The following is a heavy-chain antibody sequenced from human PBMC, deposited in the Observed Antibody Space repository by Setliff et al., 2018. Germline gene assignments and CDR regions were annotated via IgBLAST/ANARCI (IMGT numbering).Heavy chain of an antibody. CDR1: RFTFSNYA. CDR3: ARGGDAYNQNAFDI. Sequence: GGSLRLSCAASRFTFSNYAMSWVRQAPGKGLEWVSAISASGRTTYSADSVKGRFTISRDNSKNTLSLQMNSLRAEDTAVYYCARGGDAYNQNAFDIWGRGTMVTVSS. J-gene: IGHJ3*02. V-gene: IGHV3-23*01. D-gene: IGHD1-1*01. CDR2: ISASGRTT.